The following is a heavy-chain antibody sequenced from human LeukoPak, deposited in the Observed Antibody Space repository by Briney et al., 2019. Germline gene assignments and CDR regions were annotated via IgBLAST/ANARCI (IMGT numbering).Heavy chain of an antibody. J-gene: IGHJ4*02. V-gene: IGHV3-23*01. Sequence: PGGSLRLSCAASGFTFSSYAMSWVRQAPGKGLEWVSVVSGSGGSTYYADSVKGRFTISRDNSKNTLYLQMNSLRAEDTAVYYCFRTMVRVVPDYWGQGTLVTVSS. D-gene: IGHD3-10*01. CDR2: VSGSGGST. CDR3: FRTMVRVVPDY. CDR1: GFTFSSYA.